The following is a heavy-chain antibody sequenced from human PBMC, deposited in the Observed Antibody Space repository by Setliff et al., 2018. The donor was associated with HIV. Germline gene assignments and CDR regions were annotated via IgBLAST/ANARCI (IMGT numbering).Heavy chain of an antibody. CDR2: VSFSGST. CDR1: GDSINSSTYY. J-gene: IGHJ5*02. CDR3: VKHRNRGFDP. V-gene: IGHV4-39*07. Sequence: PSETLSLTCTVSGDSINSSTYYWDWIRQPPGKGLEWIGEVSFSGSTNYSPSLKSRVTISVDTSKNQFSLKMTSVTAADTAVYYCVKHRNRGFDPWGQGTLVTVSS.